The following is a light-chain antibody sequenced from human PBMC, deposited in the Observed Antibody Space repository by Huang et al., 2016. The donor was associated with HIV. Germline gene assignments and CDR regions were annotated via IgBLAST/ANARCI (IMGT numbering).Light chain of an antibody. Sequence: DIEMTQSPDSLTVSLGARAIFNCKSSQTCLKTSNKNNYLAWYQQRPGQPPKVLMYWAASRESGVPDRFSGSGSGTDFNLTISSLQPEDLAVYYCQQYYSPPYTFGQGTRLEI. CDR2: WAA. V-gene: IGKV4-1*01. J-gene: IGKJ2*01. CDR1: QTCLKTSNKNNY. CDR3: QQYYSPPYT.